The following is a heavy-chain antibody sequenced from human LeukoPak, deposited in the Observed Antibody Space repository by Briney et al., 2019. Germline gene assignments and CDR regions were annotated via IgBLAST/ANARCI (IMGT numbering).Heavy chain of an antibody. CDR3: ARAALGYCSSTSCGLFDP. CDR2: ICTSGST. J-gene: IGHJ5*02. V-gene: IGHV4-4*07. D-gene: IGHD2-2*01. Sequence: SETLSLTCTVSGGSISSYYWSWIRQPAGKGLEWIGRICTSGSTNYNPSLKSRVTMSVDTSKNQFSLKLSSVTAADTAVYYCARAALGYCSSTSCGLFDPWGQGTLVTVSS. CDR1: GGSISSYY.